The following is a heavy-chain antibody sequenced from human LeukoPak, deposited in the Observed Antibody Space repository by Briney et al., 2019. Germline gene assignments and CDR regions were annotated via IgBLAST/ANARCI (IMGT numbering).Heavy chain of an antibody. Sequence: GGSQRLFCAASGFTFSSYWMHWVRQAPGKGLVWVSRINSDGRSTTYADSVKGRFTISRDNAKNTLYLQMNSLRAEDTAVYYCALSREAAGTVFDDWGQGTLVTVTS. D-gene: IGHD6-13*01. J-gene: IGHJ4*02. V-gene: IGHV3-74*01. CDR1: GFTFSSYW. CDR2: INSDGRST. CDR3: ALSREAAGTVFDD.